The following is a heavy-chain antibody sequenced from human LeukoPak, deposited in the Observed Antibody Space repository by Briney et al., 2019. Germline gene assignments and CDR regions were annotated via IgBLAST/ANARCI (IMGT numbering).Heavy chain of an antibody. Sequence: SETLSLTCTVSGGSVSSGSYYWSWIRQPPGKGLEWIGYVYYSGSTYYSPSLESRVIISVDTSKNQFSLKLSSVTAADTAVYYCARTYYYGSGSYFFDYWGQGTLVTVSS. J-gene: IGHJ4*02. CDR3: ARTYYYGSGSYFFDY. V-gene: IGHV4-30-4*08. CDR2: VYYSGST. D-gene: IGHD3-10*01. CDR1: GGSVSSGSYY.